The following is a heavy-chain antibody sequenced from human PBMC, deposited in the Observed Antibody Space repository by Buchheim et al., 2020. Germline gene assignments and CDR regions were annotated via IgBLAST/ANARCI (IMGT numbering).Heavy chain of an antibody. CDR2: IWYDGSNK. Sequence: QVQLVESGGGVVQPGRSLRLSCAASGFTFSSYGMHWVRQAPDKGLEWVAVIWYDGSNKYYADSVKGRITISSDNSKNTLYLQMNSLRAEDTAVYYCAREYSSSSLDYWGQGTL. CDR3: AREYSSSSLDY. CDR1: GFTFSSYG. V-gene: IGHV3-33*01. D-gene: IGHD6-6*01. J-gene: IGHJ4*02.